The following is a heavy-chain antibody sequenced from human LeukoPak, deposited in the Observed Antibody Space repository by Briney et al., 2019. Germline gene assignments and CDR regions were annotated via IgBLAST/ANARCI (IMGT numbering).Heavy chain of an antibody. J-gene: IGHJ4*02. V-gene: IGHV3-21*01. CDR3: ARAGGNYDYVWGSYRTWYYFDY. CDR1: GFTFSSYS. Sequence: GGSLRLSCAASGFTFSSYSMNWVRQAPGKGLEWVSSISSSSYIYCADSVKGRFTISRDNAKNSLYLQMNSLRAEDTAVYYCARAGGNYDYVWGSYRTWYYFDYWGQETLVTVSS. CDR2: ISSSSYI. D-gene: IGHD3-16*02.